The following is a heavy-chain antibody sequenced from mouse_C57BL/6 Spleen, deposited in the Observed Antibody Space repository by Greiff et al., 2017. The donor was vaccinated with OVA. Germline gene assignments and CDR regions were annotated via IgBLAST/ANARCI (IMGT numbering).Heavy chain of an antibody. D-gene: IGHD1-1*01. Sequence: VQLQQSGPELVKPGASVKISCKASGYAFSSSWMNWVKQRPGKGLEWIGRIYPGDGDTNYNGKFKGKATLTADKSSSTAYMQLSSLTSEDSAVYFCSPRFITTVVARYAMDYWGQGTSVTVSS. V-gene: IGHV1-82*01. J-gene: IGHJ4*01. CDR1: GYAFSSSW. CDR2: IYPGDGDT. CDR3: SPRFITTVVARYAMDY.